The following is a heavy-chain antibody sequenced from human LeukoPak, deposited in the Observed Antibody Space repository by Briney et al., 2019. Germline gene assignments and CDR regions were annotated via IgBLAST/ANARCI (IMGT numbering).Heavy chain of an antibody. CDR3: ATGATGASLDY. CDR2: FDPEDGET. D-gene: IGHD5-24*01. J-gene: IGHJ4*02. CDR1: GYTLTDLS. V-gene: IGHV1-24*01. Sequence: ASVKVSCKVSGYTLTDLSMHWVRQAPGKGVEWVRGFDPEDGETIYAQKFQGRVTMTEDTSTATAYMELSSLKSEDTAVYYCATGATGASLDYWGQGTLVTVSS.